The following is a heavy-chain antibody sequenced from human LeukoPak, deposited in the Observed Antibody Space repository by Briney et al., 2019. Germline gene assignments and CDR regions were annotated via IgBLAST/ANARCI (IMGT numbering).Heavy chain of an antibody. Sequence: GGSLRLSCAASGFTFSSYAMSWVRQAPGKGLEWVSSISGSGGSTYFADSVKGRFTISRDNAKNTVFLQMSSLRAEDTALYYCARKSASGNYPLDYWGQGTLVTVSS. V-gene: IGHV3-23*01. J-gene: IGHJ4*02. D-gene: IGHD3-10*01. CDR3: ARKSASGNYPLDY. CDR2: ISGSGGST. CDR1: GFTFSSYA.